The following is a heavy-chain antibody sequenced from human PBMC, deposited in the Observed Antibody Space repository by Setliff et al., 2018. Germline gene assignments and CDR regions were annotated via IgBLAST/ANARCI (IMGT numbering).Heavy chain of an antibody. CDR2: IYHSGST. D-gene: IGHD2-2*01. J-gene: IGHJ6*02. V-gene: IGHV4-38-2*01. CDR3: ASGRGYCSSTSCSPYYYYGMDV. Sequence: PSETLSLTCAVSGYSISSGYYWGWIRQPPGKGLEWIGSIYHSGSTYYNPSLKSRVTISVDTSKNQFSLKLSSVTAADTAVYYFASGRGYCSSTSCSPYYYYGMDVWGQGTPVTVSS. CDR1: GYSISSGYY.